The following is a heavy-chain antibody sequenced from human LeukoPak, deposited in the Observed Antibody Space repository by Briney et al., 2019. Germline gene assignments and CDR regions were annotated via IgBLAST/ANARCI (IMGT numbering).Heavy chain of an antibody. V-gene: IGHV1-8*02. D-gene: IGHD1-1*01. J-gene: IGHJ5*02. CDR3: ARDTTAGFDP. Sequence: ASVKVSCKASGFTFTGYYIHWVRQATGQGLEWMGWMNPNSGNTGYAQKFQGRVTMTRNTSISTAYMELSSLRSEDTAVYYCARDTTAGFDPWGQGTLVTVSS. CDR1: GFTFTGYY. CDR2: MNPNSGNT.